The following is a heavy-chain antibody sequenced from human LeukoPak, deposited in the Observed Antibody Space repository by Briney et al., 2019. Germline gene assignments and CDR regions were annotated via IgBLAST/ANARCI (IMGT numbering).Heavy chain of an antibody. CDR1: GYTFSSYG. CDR2: ISAYDGDT. J-gene: IGHJ4*02. V-gene: IGHV1-18*01. D-gene: IGHD3-9*01. Sequence: ASVKVSCKASGYTFSSYGISWVRQAPGQGLEWMVWISAYDGDTKYAQSVQDRITMTTDTTTTTAYMELRSLSSDDTAVYYCARPANMHLDWFMDYWGQGTLVTVSS. CDR3: ARPANMHLDWFMDY.